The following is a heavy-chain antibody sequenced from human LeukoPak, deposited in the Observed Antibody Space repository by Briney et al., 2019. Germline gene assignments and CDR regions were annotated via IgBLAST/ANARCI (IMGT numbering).Heavy chain of an antibody. V-gene: IGHV3-7*03. CDR3: ARGGGLDV. CDR1: GFIFSSFW. J-gene: IGHJ6*02. Sequence: GGSLRLSCAASGFIFSSFWMSWVRQAPGKGLEWVANIKQDGSEKYYVDSVKGRFTISRDNAKNSLYLQMSNLRAEDTAVYFCARGGGLDVWGQGATVTVSS. D-gene: IGHD3-16*01. CDR2: IKQDGSEK.